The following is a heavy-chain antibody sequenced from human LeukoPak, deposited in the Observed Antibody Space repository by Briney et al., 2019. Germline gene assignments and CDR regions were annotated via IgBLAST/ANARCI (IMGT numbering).Heavy chain of an antibody. CDR2: INHSGST. CDR1: GGSFSGYY. Sequence: SETLSLTCAVYGGSFSGYYWSWIRQPPGKGLEWIGEINHSGSTNYNPSLKSRVTISLDTSKNQLSLKLRSVTAADTAVYYCTGHHPRNTVDFWGQGTLVTVSS. D-gene: IGHD2/OR15-2a*01. V-gene: IGHV4-34*01. J-gene: IGHJ4*02. CDR3: TGHHPRNTVDF.